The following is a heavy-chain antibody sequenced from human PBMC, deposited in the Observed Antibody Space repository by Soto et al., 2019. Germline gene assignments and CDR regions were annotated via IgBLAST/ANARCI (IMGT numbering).Heavy chain of an antibody. D-gene: IGHD4-17*01. CDR2: IYYSGST. Sequence: SETLSLTCTVSGGSISSGDYYWSWIRQPPGKGLEWIGCIYYSGSTYYNPSLKSRVTISVDTSKNQFSLKLSSVTAADTAVYYCARDLYGDKPGVYYYGMDVWGQGTTVT. CDR1: GGSISSGDYY. V-gene: IGHV4-30-4*01. CDR3: ARDLYGDKPGVYYYGMDV. J-gene: IGHJ6*02.